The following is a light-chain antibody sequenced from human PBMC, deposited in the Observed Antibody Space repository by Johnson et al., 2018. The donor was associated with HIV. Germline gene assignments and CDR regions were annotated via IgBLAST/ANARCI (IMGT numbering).Light chain of an antibody. Sequence: QAVLTQPPSVSAAPGQTVTISCSGSSSNVGSSFVSWYQQLPGTAPKLLIYDNNMRPSGIPDRFSGSKSGTSAALGITGVQTGDEADYYCGTWDSSLNAFVFGAGTRVTVL. CDR2: DNN. CDR3: GTWDSSLNAFV. J-gene: IGLJ1*01. CDR1: SSNVGSSF. V-gene: IGLV1-51*01.